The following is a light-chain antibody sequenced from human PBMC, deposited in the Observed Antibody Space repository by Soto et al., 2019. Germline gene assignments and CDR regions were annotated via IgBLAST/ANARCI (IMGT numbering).Light chain of an antibody. V-gene: IGLV2-14*01. J-gene: IGLJ3*02. CDR1: SSDVGGYNY. Sequence: QSALTQPASVSGSPGQSITISCTGTSSDVGGYNYVSWYQQHPGKAPKLMIYDVSNRPSGVSNRFSGSKSGNTASLTISGLQAEDEDDYYCRSYTRSSWVLGGGTKLTVL. CDR2: DVS. CDR3: RSYTRSSWV.